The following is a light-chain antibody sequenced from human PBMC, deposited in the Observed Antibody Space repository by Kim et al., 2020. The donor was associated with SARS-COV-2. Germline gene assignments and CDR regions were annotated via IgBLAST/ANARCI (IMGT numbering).Light chain of an antibody. CDR1: QDIANS. CDR2: AAS. J-gene: IGKJ1*01. CDR3: QKYNSAPWT. Sequence: ESVGDRVTRNCRASQDIANSLAWYQQKPGKVPQVLIYAASTLQSGVPSRFSGSGSGTEFTLTIGGLQTEDVATYYCQKYNSAPWTFGPGTKVDIK. V-gene: IGKV1-27*01.